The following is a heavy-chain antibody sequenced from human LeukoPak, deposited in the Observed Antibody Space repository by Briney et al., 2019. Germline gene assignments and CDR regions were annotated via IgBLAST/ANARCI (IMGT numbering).Heavy chain of an antibody. D-gene: IGHD4-17*01. CDR2: IYPSGTT. V-gene: IGHV4-4*07. Sequence: MPSETLSLTCSVSGASVSSYYWSWIRQPAGKGLEWIGRIYPSGTTHYNPSLKSRVTMSVDTSKNQFSLKLTSVTAADTAVYYCAEDYGDWGQGTLVTVSS. CDR3: AEDYGD. CDR1: GASVSSYY. J-gene: IGHJ4*02.